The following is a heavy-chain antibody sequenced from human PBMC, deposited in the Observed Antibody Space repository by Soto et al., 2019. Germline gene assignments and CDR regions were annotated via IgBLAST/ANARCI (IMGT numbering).Heavy chain of an antibody. J-gene: IGHJ4*02. CDR3: ATLEGLATISYYFDL. D-gene: IGHD5-12*01. CDR2: IYYSGST. Sequence: SETLSLTCTVSGGSLSSGDYYWSWIRQPPGKGLEWIGYIYYSGSTYYNPSLKSRVTISVDKSKSQFSLELNSVTAADSAVYFCATLEGLATISYYFDLWGPGALVTVSS. V-gene: IGHV4-30-4*01. CDR1: GGSLSSGDYY.